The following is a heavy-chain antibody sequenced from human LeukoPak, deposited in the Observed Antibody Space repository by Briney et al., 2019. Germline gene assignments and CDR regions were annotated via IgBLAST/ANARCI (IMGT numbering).Heavy chain of an antibody. CDR2: IYYSGST. Sequence: NTSETLSLTCTVSGGSISSYYWSWIRQPPGKGLEWIGYIYYSGSTNYNPSLKSRVTISVDTSKNQFSLKLSSVTAADTAVYYCARMGIVGATVWLDYWGQGTLVTVSS. J-gene: IGHJ4*02. V-gene: IGHV4-59*01. CDR3: ARMGIVGATVWLDY. D-gene: IGHD1-26*01. CDR1: GGSISSYY.